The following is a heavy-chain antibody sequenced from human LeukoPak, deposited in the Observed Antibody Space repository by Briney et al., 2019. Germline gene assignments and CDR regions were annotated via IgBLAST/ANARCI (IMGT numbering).Heavy chain of an antibody. CDR3: AKDLSDDYVWGSYGY. V-gene: IGHV3-23*01. D-gene: IGHD3-16*01. CDR1: GFTLSSYA. J-gene: IGHJ4*02. CDR2: ISGSGGST. Sequence: GGSLRLSCAASGFTLSSYAMSWVRQAPGKGLEWVSAISGSGGSTNYADSVKGRFTISRDNSKNTLYLQMNSLRAEDTAVYYCAKDLSDDYVWGSYGYWGQGTLVTVSS.